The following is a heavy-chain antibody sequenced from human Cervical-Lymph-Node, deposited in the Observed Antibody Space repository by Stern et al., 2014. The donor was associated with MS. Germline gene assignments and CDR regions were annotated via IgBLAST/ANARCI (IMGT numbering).Heavy chain of an antibody. Sequence: QLQLQESGPGLVKPSQTLSLTCTVSGGSISAGGFFWAWFRQHPGQGLEWVSYIFHTGPTYYSPSRKGRVSISVDTSQTQFSLQLTSVTAADTAVYDCASRATLGCAIVNWGQGTLVTVSA. J-gene: IGHJ4*01. CDR1: GGSISAGGFF. D-gene: IGHD5-24*01. CDR2: IFHTGPT. V-gene: IGHV4-31*03. CDR3: ASRATLGCAIVN.